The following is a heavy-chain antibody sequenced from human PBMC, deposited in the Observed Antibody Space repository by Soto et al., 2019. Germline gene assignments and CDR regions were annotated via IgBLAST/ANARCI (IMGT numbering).Heavy chain of an antibody. D-gene: IGHD1-1*01. CDR1: VVIFSNYA. V-gene: IGHV3-23*01. Sequence: GTLRRSCPAYVVIFSNYAMSWVREAPGRGLEWVSAISGIGSTTYYPDSVKGRFTISRDNSKNTLYLQMNNLRADDTAVYYCTKGGIPRRYNIPKVDFDYWGQGSLVSVSS. CDR2: ISGIGSTT. J-gene: IGHJ4*02. CDR3: TKGGIPRRYNIPKVDFDY.